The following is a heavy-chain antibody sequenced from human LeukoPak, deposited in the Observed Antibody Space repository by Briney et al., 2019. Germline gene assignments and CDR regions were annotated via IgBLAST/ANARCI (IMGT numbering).Heavy chain of an antibody. CDR2: IYYSGST. CDR3: ARDRSDYGSEGRYYMDV. CDR1: GGSISSSSYY. J-gene: IGHJ6*03. V-gene: IGHV4-39*07. D-gene: IGHD3-10*01. Sequence: SETLSLTCTVSGGSISSSSYYWGWIRQPPGKGLEWIGSIYYSGSTYYNPSLKSRVTISVDMSKNQFSLKVSSVTAADTAVYYCARDRSDYGSEGRYYMDVWGKGTTVTISS.